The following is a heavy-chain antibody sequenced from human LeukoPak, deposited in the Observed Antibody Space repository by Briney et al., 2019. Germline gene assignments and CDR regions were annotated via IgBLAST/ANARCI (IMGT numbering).Heavy chain of an antibody. CDR1: GGSISSHY. V-gene: IGHV4-59*11. CDR2: IYYSGST. CDR3: ARDDSRGTFDY. J-gene: IGHJ4*02. Sequence: PSETLSLTCTVSGGSISSHYWSWIRQPPGKGLEWIGYIYYSGSTIYNPSLKSRVTISVDTSKNQFSLKLSSVTAADTAVYYCARDDSRGTFDYWGQGTLVTVSS. D-gene: IGHD3-10*01.